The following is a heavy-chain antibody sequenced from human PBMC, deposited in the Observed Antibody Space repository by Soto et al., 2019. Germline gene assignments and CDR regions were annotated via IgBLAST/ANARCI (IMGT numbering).Heavy chain of an antibody. V-gene: IGHV1-69*01. J-gene: IGHJ6*02. CDR1: GGTFSSYA. Sequence: QVQLVQSGAEVKKPGSSVTVSCKASGGTFSSYAISWVRQAPGQGLEWMGGIIPIFGTANYAQKFQGRVTITADESTSTAYMELSSLRSEDTAVYYCASQCITIFGVVIVFYYYGMDVWGQGTTVTVSS. D-gene: IGHD3-3*01. CDR2: IIPIFGTA. CDR3: ASQCITIFGVVIVFYYYGMDV.